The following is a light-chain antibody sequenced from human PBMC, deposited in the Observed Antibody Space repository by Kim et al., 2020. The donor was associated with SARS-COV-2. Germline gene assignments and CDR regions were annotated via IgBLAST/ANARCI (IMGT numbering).Light chain of an antibody. Sequence: LSLSPGERATLSCRASQSLGSSELAWYQQKPGQAPRLLIHGASSRATGIPDKFSGSGSGTDFTLTISRLEPEDFAIYYCQQYGATFGGGTKVDIK. CDR3: QQYGAT. CDR2: GAS. V-gene: IGKV3-20*01. J-gene: IGKJ4*01. CDR1: QSLGSSE.